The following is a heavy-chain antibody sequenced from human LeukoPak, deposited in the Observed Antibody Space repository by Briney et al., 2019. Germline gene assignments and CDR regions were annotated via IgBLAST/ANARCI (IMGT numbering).Heavy chain of an antibody. D-gene: IGHD3-10*01. J-gene: IGHJ4*02. Sequence: SETLSLTCTVSGGSISSSSYYWGWIRQPPGKGLEWIGSIYYSGSTYYNPSLKSRVTISVDTSKNQFSLKLSSVTAADTAVYYCARARGWYYGSGPHTNFDYWGQGTLVTVSS. CDR3: ARARGWYYGSGPHTNFDY. CDR2: IYYSGST. CDR1: GGSISSSSYY. V-gene: IGHV4-39*07.